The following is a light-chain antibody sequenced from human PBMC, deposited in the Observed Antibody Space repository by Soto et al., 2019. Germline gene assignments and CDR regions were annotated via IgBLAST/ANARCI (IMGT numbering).Light chain of an antibody. CDR1: SSDVGGYIL. CDR2: EGS. Sequence: QSVLTQPASVSGSPGQSITISCTGTSSDVGGYILVSWYQQEPGKAPKLMIYEGSKRPSGVSNRFSGSKSGTSATLGITGFQTGDEADYYCGSWDSSLSAYVFGTGTKVTVL. CDR3: GSWDSSLSAYV. J-gene: IGLJ1*01. V-gene: IGLV2-14*02.